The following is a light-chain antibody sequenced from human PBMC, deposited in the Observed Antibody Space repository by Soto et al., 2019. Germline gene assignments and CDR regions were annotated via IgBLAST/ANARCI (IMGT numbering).Light chain of an antibody. CDR1: ISDVGGYNY. CDR3: SSYTSSNALV. J-gene: IGLJ2*01. CDR2: EVS. Sequence: QSALTQPASVSGSPGQSITISCTGTISDVGGYNYVSWYQQHPDKAPKLMSYEVSTRPSGGSNRFSGSKSGNTASLTISGLQADDEADYYCSSYTSSNALVFGGGTKLTVL. V-gene: IGLV2-14*01.